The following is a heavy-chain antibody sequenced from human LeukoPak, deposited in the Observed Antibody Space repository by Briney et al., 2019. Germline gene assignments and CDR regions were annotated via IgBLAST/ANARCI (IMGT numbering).Heavy chain of an antibody. J-gene: IGHJ5*02. CDR2: INPYNGDT. CDR3: ATGLFEEGNNWFDP. Sequence: ASVKVSCKSSGDTFTDYYMHWVRQAPGQGLEWLGRINPYNGDTNYAQRFQGRVTMTRDTSITTAYMELSRLTYDDTAVYYCATGLFEEGNNWFDPWGQGTLVTVSS. V-gene: IGHV1-2*06. CDR1: GDTFTDYY.